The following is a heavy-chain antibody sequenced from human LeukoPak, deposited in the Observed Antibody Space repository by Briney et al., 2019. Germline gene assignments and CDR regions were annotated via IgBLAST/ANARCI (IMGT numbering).Heavy chain of an antibody. J-gene: IGHJ1*01. V-gene: IGHV3-21*04. CDR2: IKSSSSDT. CDR1: GFTFSDYT. CDR3: ARGQYDRSPFLQH. D-gene: IGHD3-22*01. Sequence: GGSLRLSCAASGFTFSDYTMNWVRQAPGKGLEWVSSIKSSSSDTYYADLVKGRFTISRDNAKNSLYLQMSSLGAEDTAVYYCARGQYDRSPFLQHWGQGTLVTVSS.